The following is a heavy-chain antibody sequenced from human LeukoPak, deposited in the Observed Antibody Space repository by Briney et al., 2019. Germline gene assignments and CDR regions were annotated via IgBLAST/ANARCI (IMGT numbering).Heavy chain of an antibody. Sequence: SETLSLTCAVYGGSFSSYYWSWIRQPAGKGLEWIGRIYTSGSTNYNPSLKSRVTMSVDTSKNQFSLKLSSVTVADTAVYYCAREWSGSSGWYSVVDYYYYYGMDVWGQGTTVTVSS. CDR1: GGSFSSYY. D-gene: IGHD6-19*01. J-gene: IGHJ6*02. V-gene: IGHV4-4*07. CDR3: AREWSGSSGWYSVVDYYYYYGMDV. CDR2: IYTSGST.